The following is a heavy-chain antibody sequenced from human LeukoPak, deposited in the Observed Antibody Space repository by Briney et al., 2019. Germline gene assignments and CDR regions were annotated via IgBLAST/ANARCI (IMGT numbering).Heavy chain of an antibody. CDR3: ARDPVEWELLLDY. CDR2: VNIDGSEK. J-gene: IGHJ4*02. V-gene: IGHV3-7*01. D-gene: IGHD1-26*01. Sequence: GGSLRLSCAASGFTFSSYWMGWVRQAPGKGLEWVANVNIDGSEKYYADSAKGRFTISRDNARNSVYLQMNSLRVEDTAVYYCARDPVEWELLLDYWGQGTLVTVSS. CDR1: GFTFSSYW.